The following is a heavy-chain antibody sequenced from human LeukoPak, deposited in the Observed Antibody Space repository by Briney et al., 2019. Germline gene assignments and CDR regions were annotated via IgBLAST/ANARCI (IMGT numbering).Heavy chain of an antibody. CDR3: AKESDGSGSYSFDY. J-gene: IGHJ4*02. CDR2: ISYDGSNK. D-gene: IGHD3-10*01. Sequence: GGSLRLSCAASGFTFRSYGMHWVRQAPGKGLEWVAVISYDGSNKYYADSVKGRFTISRDNSKNTLYPQMNSLRAEDTAVYYCAKESDGSGSYSFDYWGQGTLVTVSS. V-gene: IGHV3-30*18. CDR1: GFTFRSYG.